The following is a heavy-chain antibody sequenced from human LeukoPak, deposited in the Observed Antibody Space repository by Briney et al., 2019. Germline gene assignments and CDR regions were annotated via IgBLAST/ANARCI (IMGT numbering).Heavy chain of an antibody. V-gene: IGHV4-34*01. J-gene: IGHJ3*02. CDR1: GGSFSGYY. CDR2: INHSGST. D-gene: IGHD4-23*01. Sequence: PSETLSLTCAVYGGSFSGYYWSWIRQPPGKGLEWIGEINHSGSTNYNPSLKSRVTISVDTSKNQFSLKLSSVTAADTAMYYCAGSYGGNAVGAFDIWGQGTMVTVSS. CDR3: AGSYGGNAVGAFDI.